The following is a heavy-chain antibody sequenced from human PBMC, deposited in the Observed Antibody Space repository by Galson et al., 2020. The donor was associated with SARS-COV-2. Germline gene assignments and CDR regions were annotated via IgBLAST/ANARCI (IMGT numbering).Heavy chain of an antibody. CDR2: INPNSGDT. Sequence: ASVKVSCKASRYTFSGHYMHWVRLAPGQGLEWMGRINPNSGDTDVAQKFQGRVTMTTDTSITTAYMELSRLTSDDTAVYYCTRGSNSSPFYHFDPWGQGTLVTVSS. J-gene: IGHJ5*02. V-gene: IGHV1-2*06. CDR3: TRGSNSSPFYHFDP. CDR1: RYTFSGHY. D-gene: IGHD3-10*01.